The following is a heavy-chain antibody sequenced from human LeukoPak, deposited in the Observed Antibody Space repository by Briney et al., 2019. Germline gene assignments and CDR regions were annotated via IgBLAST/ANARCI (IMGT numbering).Heavy chain of an antibody. D-gene: IGHD3-9*01. J-gene: IGHJ4*02. V-gene: IGHV1-18*01. CDR2: ISAYNGNT. Sequence: GASVKVSCKASGYTFTNYGISWVRQAPGQGLEWMGWISAYNGNTNYAQKLQGRVTMTTDTSTSTAYMELRSLRSDDTAVYYCARDWGLLTGYASMPDYWGQGTLVTVSS. CDR3: ARDWGLLTGYASMPDY. CDR1: GYTFTNYG.